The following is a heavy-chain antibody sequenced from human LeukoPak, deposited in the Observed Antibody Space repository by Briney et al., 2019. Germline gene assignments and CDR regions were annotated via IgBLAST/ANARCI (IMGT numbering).Heavy chain of an antibody. CDR2: MNPNSGNT. V-gene: IGHV1-8*01. CDR3: ARVGAVVPAAIRLYYYMDV. CDR1: GYTFTSYD. J-gene: IGHJ6*03. D-gene: IGHD2-2*01. Sequence: VASVKVSCKASGYTFTSYDINWVRQATGQGLEWMGWMNPNSGNTGYAQKFQGRVTMTRNTSISTAYMELSSLRSEDTAVYYCARVGAVVPAAIRLYYYMDVWGKGTTVTVSS.